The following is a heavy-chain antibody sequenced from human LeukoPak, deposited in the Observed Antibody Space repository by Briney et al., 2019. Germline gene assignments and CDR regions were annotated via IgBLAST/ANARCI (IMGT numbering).Heavy chain of an antibody. J-gene: IGHJ4*02. V-gene: IGHV4-39*07. CDR3: ARFMTTADYFDY. Sequence: SETLSLTCTVSGGSISSSSYYWGWIRQPPGKGLEWIGSIYYSGSTYYNPSLKSRVTISVDTSKNQFSLKLSSVTAADTAVYYCARFMTTADYFDYWGQGTLVTVSS. CDR2: IYYSGST. D-gene: IGHD4-17*01. CDR1: GGSISSSSYY.